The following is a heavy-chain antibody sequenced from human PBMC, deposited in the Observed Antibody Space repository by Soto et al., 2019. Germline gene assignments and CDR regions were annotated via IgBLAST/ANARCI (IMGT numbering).Heavy chain of an antibody. V-gene: IGHV3-23*01. D-gene: IGHD5-12*01. CDR3: ATSRLLDIVATIPFDY. J-gene: IGHJ4*02. CDR1: GFTFSSYA. Sequence: GGSLRLSCAASGFTFSSYAMSWVRQAPGKGLEWVSAISGSGGSTYYADSVKGRFTISRDNSKNTLYLQMNSLRAEDTAVYYCATSRLLDIVATIPFDYWGQGTLVTVSS. CDR2: ISGSGGST.